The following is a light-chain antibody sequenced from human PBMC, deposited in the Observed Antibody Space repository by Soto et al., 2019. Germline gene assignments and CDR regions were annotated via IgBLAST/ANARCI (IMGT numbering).Light chain of an antibody. V-gene: IGKV3-11*01. CDR3: QQRSNWAPT. CDR1: QSVDAY. CDR2: DAS. Sequence: EIVLTQSPVTLSLSPGERATLSCRASQSVDAYLAWYQQRPGQAPRLLIFDASNRATGIPTRFSGSGSGTDFTLTISSLEPEDFAVYYCQQRSNWAPTFGQGTKVESK. J-gene: IGKJ1*01.